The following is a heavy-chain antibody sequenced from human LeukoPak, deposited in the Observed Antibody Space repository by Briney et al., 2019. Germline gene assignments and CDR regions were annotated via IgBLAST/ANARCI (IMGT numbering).Heavy chain of an antibody. CDR2: TYYRSKWYN. D-gene: IGHD4-23*01. Sequence: SQTLSLTRAISGDSVSSNSAAWNWIRQSPSRGLEWLGRTYYRSKWYNDYAVSVKSRITINPDTSKNQFSLQLNSVTPEDTAVYYCAREAISTTVVTPMDYWGQGTLVTVSS. J-gene: IGHJ4*02. CDR1: GDSVSSNSAA. CDR3: AREAISTTVVTPMDY. V-gene: IGHV6-1*01.